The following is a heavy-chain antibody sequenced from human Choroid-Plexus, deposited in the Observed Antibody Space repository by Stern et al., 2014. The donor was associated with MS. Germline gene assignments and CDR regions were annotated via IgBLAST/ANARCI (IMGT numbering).Heavy chain of an antibody. V-gene: IGHV3-30*18. D-gene: IGHD2/OR15-2a*01. Sequence: VQLVESGGGVVQPGRPLRLSCVAPGFTSGSCAMHWVRQAPGRGLEWVAGVSYDGSNKYYADSVKGRFTISRDNSQNTLYMQMSSLRPEDTAVYYCAKDRQYLTYFFDHWGQGSLVTVSS. CDR3: AKDRQYLTYFFDH. J-gene: IGHJ5*02. CDR1: GFTSGSCA. CDR2: VSYDGSNK.